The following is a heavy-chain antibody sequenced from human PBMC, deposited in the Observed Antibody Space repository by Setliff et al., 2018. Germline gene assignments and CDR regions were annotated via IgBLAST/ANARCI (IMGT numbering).Heavy chain of an antibody. D-gene: IGHD3-22*01. Sequence: GGSLRLSCAASGFTFSGSAMHWVRQSPGKGLEWVAVIWYDGRIGYADPVKGRFTISRDNAKNSLYLQMNSLGAEDTALYYCARAHRYFSDTSGYFYDQGRSAFDVWGQGTMVTV. J-gene: IGHJ3*01. CDR1: GFTFSGSA. CDR2: IWYDGRI. V-gene: IGHV3-20*04. CDR3: ARAHRYFSDTSGYFYDQGRSAFDV.